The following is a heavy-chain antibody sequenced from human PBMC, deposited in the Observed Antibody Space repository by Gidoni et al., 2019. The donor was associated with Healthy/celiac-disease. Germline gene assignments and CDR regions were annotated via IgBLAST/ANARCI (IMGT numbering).Heavy chain of an antibody. CDR3: ARLEGYYGDYPYYYYGMDV. V-gene: IGHV3-7*01. J-gene: IGHJ6*02. Sequence: EVQLVESGGGLVQPGGSLRLSWAAPGFTFSRYGMCWVRQAPGKGLEWVANIKQDGSEKYYVDSVKGRFTISRDNAKNSLYLQMNSLRAEDTAVYYCARLEGYYGDYPYYYYGMDVWGQGTTVTVSS. D-gene: IGHD4-17*01. CDR1: GFTFSRYG. CDR2: IKQDGSEK.